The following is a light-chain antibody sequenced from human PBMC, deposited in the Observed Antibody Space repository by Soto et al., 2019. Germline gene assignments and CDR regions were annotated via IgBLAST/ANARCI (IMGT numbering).Light chain of an antibody. CDR3: DQTYSPPDT. Sequence: DIQMTQSPSSLSASVGDRVTITCRASQSIDTHLNWYQQHPGKAPNALIYEASNLQSGVPSRFSGSGSGTDFTLTISGLQSDDSGTYYCDQTYSPPDTFGQGTKVDIK. J-gene: IGKJ1*01. CDR2: EAS. V-gene: IGKV1-39*01. CDR1: QSIDTH.